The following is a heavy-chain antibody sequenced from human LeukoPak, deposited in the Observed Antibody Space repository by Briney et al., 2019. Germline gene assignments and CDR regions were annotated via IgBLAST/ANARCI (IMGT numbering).Heavy chain of an antibody. CDR3: ATDFCIKRETTNDCYLDY. D-gene: IGHD2-21*01. Sequence: GWSLRLSCAPSRFTFRTYSMNWVHQPPAKGLAGVSSISSSSGNTYYADSVKGRFTTSRDNAKNSLYLQMNSLRAEDTAVYYCATDFCIKRETTNDCYLDYWGQGNLVTVSS. J-gene: IGHJ4*02. CDR2: ISSSSGNT. V-gene: IGHV3-21*01. CDR1: RFTFRTYS.